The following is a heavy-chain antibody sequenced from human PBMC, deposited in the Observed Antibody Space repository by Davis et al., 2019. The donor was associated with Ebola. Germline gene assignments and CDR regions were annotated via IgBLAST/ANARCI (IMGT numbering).Heavy chain of an antibody. Sequence: PGGSLRLSCTVSGGSISSSSYYWGWIRQPPGKGLEWIGSIYYSGSTYYNPSLKSRVTISVDTSKNQFSLKLSSVTAADTAVYYCARLGYDYTGIFDPWGQGTLVTVSS. D-gene: IGHD3-16*01. CDR3: ARLGYDYTGIFDP. J-gene: IGHJ5*02. CDR2: IYYSGST. CDR1: GGSISSSSYY. V-gene: IGHV4-39*01.